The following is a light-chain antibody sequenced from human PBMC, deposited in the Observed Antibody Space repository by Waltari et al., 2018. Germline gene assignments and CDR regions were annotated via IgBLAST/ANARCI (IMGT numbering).Light chain of an antibody. CDR1: QSVSRT. V-gene: IGKV3-20*01. Sequence: EIVLTQSPGTLSLSPGEIATLSCRASQSVSRTLAWYQQKPGQAPKRLIYGASIRATGIPDRFTGSVSGTDFSLTISSLEPEDFAIYFCQHYVRLPATFGQGTKVEIK. J-gene: IGKJ1*01. CDR2: GAS. CDR3: QHYVRLPAT.